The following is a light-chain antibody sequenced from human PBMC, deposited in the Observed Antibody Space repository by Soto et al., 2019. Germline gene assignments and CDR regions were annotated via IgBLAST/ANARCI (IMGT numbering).Light chain of an antibody. CDR3: QRYNNWPLT. Sequence: IVLTQSPGTLSLSPGERATLSCRASQSVSSSYLAWYQQKPGQAPRLLIYGASSRATGIPDRFSGSGSGTDFTLTISRLEPEDFAVYYCQRYNNWPLTFGGGTKVDIK. CDR2: GAS. V-gene: IGKV3-20*01. CDR1: QSVSSSY. J-gene: IGKJ4*01.